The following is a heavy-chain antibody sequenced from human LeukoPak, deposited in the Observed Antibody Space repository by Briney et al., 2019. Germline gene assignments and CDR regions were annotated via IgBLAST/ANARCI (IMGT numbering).Heavy chain of an antibody. J-gene: IGHJ4*02. D-gene: IGHD3-9*01. V-gene: IGHV3-7*03. CDR1: GFTFSNYW. CDR3: ARDMELRYFDWLPSEGCFDY. Sequence: GGSLRLSCEGSGFTFSNYWMTWVRQAPEKGLEWVANIKPSGSEKHYADSVEGRFTISRDNAKNSLYLQMNSLRAEDTAVYYCARDMELRYFDWLPSEGCFDYWGQGTVVTVSS. CDR2: IKPSGSEK.